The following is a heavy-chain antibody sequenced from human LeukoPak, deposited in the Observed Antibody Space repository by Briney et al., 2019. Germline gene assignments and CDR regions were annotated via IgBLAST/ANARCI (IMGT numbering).Heavy chain of an antibody. CDR1: GGSISGYY. V-gene: IGHV4-59*08. J-gene: IGHJ4*02. D-gene: IGHD3-22*01. Sequence: KPSETLSPTCTVPGGSISGYYWGWIRQPPGKGLEWIGYIYYSGSTNHNPSLKSRAAISIDTSKNQFSLSLSSVTAADTAVYYCARHYYDGSSYYHLDYWGQGTLVTVSS. CDR3: ARHYYDGSSYYHLDY. CDR2: IYYSGST.